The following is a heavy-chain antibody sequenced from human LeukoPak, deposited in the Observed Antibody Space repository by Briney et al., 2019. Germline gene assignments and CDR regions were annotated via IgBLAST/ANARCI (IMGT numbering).Heavy chain of an antibody. CDR3: TRGRFLEWLSCFDY. CDR1: GGSISSGGYY. J-gene: IGHJ4*02. CDR2: IYYSGST. D-gene: IGHD3-3*01. Sequence: SETLSLTCTVSGGSISSGGYYWRWIRQHPGKGLEWIGYIYYSGSTYYNPSLKSRVTISVDTSKNQFSLKLSSVTAADTAVYYCTRGRFLEWLSCFDYWGQGTLVTVSS. V-gene: IGHV4-31*03.